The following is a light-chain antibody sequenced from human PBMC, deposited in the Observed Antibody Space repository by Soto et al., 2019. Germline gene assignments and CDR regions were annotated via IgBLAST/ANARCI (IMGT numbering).Light chain of an antibody. CDR1: QRLYSR. J-gene: IGKJ1*01. Sequence: IRMTQYPSSLSASGADRVTITCRASQRLYSRLAWYQQKPGKAPDLLIYDASSLKSGVPSRFSGSESGTEFTLTISSLQPDDFATYYCQQYNNFWTFGQGTKVDI. V-gene: IGKV1-5*01. CDR3: QQYNNFWT. CDR2: DAS.